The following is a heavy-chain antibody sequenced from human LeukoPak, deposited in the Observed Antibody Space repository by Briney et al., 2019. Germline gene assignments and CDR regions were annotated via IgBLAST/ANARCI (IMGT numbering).Heavy chain of an antibody. CDR3: ARVGVYGGIRGAFDV. J-gene: IGHJ3*01. Sequence: PGGSLRLSCAASGFSFSDYYMSWIRQAPGKGLEWVSYISTSTTHTNYADSVKGRSTMSRDKAKNSLYLQLNSLRAEDTAVYYCARVGVYGGIRGAFDVWGQGTMVTVSS. CDR2: ISTSTTHT. V-gene: IGHV3-11*05. D-gene: IGHD4-23*01. CDR1: GFSFSDYY.